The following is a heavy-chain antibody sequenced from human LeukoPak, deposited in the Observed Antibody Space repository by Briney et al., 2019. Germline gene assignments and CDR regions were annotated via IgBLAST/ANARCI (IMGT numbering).Heavy chain of an antibody. J-gene: IGHJ4*02. CDR1: GFTFSSYA. Sequence: GRSLRLSCAASGFTFSSYAMHWVRQAPGKGLEWVAVISYDGSNKYYADSVKGRFTISRDNSKNTLYLQMNSLRVEDTAVYYCARGGLLWFGELFDYWGQGTLVTVSS. CDR2: ISYDGSNK. CDR3: ARGGLLWFGELFDY. D-gene: IGHD3-10*01. V-gene: IGHV3-30-3*01.